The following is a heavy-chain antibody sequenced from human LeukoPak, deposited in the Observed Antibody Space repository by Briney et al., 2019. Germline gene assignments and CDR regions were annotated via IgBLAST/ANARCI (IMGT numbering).Heavy chain of an antibody. V-gene: IGHV4-59*01. D-gene: IGHD5-24*01. J-gene: IGHJ4*02. Sequence: SETLSLTCTVSGGSISSYYWSWIRQPPGKGLEWIGYIYYSGSTNYNPSLKSRVTISVDTSKNQFSFKLSSVTAADTAVYYCARDRMATLDYWGQGTLVTVSS. CDR2: IYYSGST. CDR3: ARDRMATLDY. CDR1: GGSISSYY.